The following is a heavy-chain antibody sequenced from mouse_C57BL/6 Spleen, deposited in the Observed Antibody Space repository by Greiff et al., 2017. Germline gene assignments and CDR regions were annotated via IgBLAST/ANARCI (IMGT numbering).Heavy chain of an antibody. CDR2: IDPSDSYT. D-gene: IGHD2-3*01. Sequence: QVQLQQPGAELVKPGASVKLSCKASGYTFTSYWMQWVKQRPGQGLEWIGEIDPSDSYTNYNQKFKGKATLTVDTSSSTAYMQLSSLTAEDAAVYYCARGGYYVDYYAMDYWGQGTSVTVAS. V-gene: IGHV1-50*01. CDR1: GYTFTSYW. CDR3: ARGGYYVDYYAMDY. J-gene: IGHJ4*01.